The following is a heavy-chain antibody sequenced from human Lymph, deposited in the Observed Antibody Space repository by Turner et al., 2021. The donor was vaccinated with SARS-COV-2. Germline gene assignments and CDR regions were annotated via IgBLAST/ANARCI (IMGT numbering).Heavy chain of an antibody. V-gene: IGHV3-30*04. Sequence: QVQMVECGGGVVQPGRSLGLSCAASGFTFSTYRVPWVRQAPGKGLECVALISYDGSNEYYADSVKGRFTISRDNSKNTVYLHMNSLRTEDTAMYYCARGHGGNYYYGMDVWGQGTTVTVSS. CDR2: ISYDGSNE. J-gene: IGHJ6*02. D-gene: IGHD2-15*01. CDR3: ARGHGGNYYYGMDV. CDR1: GFTFSTYR.